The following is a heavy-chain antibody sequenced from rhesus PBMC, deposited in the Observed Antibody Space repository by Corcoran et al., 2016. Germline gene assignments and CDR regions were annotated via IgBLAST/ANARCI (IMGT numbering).Heavy chain of an antibody. CDR1: GGSISDSYR. Sequence: QVQLQESGPGVVKPSETLSLTCAVSGGSISDSYRWSWIRQPPGKGLEWIGNIDGKIAGTNHNPSRKSRVTISKDTSKNQFSLKLSSVTAADTAVYYCARRGYSGYSYFFDYWGQGVLVTVSS. D-gene: IGHD5-42*01. V-gene: IGHV4-81*01. J-gene: IGHJ4*01. CDR2: IDGKIAGT. CDR3: ARRGYSGYSYFFDY.